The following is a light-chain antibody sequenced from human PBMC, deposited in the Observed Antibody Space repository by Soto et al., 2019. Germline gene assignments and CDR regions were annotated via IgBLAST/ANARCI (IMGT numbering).Light chain of an antibody. CDR3: EQYDSYPHT. CDR1: QSFSSW. J-gene: IGKJ4*01. V-gene: IGKV1-5*01. Sequence: DIQMTQSPSTLSASVGDRVTITCRASQSFSSWLAWYQHNPGKAPKLLIYDASNLECGVPSRLSGSGSGTEVTLTISSLQPDDFATYYCEQYDSYPHTFGGGTKVEIK. CDR2: DAS.